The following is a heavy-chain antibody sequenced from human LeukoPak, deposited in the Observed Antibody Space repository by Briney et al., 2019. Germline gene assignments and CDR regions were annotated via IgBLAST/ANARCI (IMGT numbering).Heavy chain of an antibody. V-gene: IGHV1-46*01. Sequence: GASVKVSCKASGYTFTSYYMHWVRQAPGQGLEWMGIINPSGGSTSYAQKFQGRVTMTRDMSTSTVYMELSSLRSEDTAVYYCARDGTVHSSSRWNDYWGQGTLVTVSS. D-gene: IGHD6-6*01. CDR2: INPSGGST. CDR1: GYTFTSYY. CDR3: ARDGTVHSSSRWNDY. J-gene: IGHJ4*02.